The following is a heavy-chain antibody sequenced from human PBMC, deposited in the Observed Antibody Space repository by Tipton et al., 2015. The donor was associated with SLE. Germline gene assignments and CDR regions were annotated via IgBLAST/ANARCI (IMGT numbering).Heavy chain of an antibody. J-gene: IGHJ4*02. CDR3: AKLAHSRLEWSTRFDY. V-gene: IGHV3-23*01. CDR1: GFTFSDYY. D-gene: IGHD3-3*01. CDR2: ISGSGGST. Sequence: GSLRLSCAASGFTFSDYYMSWVRQAPGKGLEWVSAISGSGGSTYYADSVKGRFTISRDNSKNTLYLQMNSLRAEDTAVYYCAKLAHSRLEWSTRFDYWGQGTLVTVSS.